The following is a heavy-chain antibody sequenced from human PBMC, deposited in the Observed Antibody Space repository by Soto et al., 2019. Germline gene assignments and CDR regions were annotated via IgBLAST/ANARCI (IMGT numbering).Heavy chain of an antibody. CDR3: ARQGGGYSSSWYAFDI. Sequence: SENLSLTCTVSGGSISSYYWSWIRQPPGKGLEWIGYIYYSGSTNYNPSLKSRVTISVDTSKNQFSLKLSSVTAADTAVYYCARQGGGYSSSWYAFDIWGQGTMVTVSS. CDR2: IYYSGST. D-gene: IGHD6-13*01. J-gene: IGHJ3*02. V-gene: IGHV4-59*08. CDR1: GGSISSYY.